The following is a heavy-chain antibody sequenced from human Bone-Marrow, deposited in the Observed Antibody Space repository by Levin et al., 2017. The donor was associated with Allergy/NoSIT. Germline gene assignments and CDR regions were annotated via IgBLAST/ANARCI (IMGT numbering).Heavy chain of an antibody. CDR1: GFTFSSYS. CDR2: ISSSSSTI. V-gene: IGHV3-48*01. D-gene: IGHD5-24*01. J-gene: IGHJ3*02. CDR3: ARAPPRDGYNSGAFDI. Sequence: GGSLRLSCAASGFTFSSYSMNWVRQAPGKGLEWVSYISSSSSTIYYADSVKGRFTISRDNAKNSLYLQMNSLRAEDTAVYYCARAPPRDGYNSGAFDIWGQGTMVTVSS.